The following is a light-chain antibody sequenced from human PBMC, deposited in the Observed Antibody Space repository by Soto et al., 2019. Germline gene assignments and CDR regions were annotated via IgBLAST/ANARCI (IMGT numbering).Light chain of an antibody. CDR3: QSYDSSLSGSEV. J-gene: IGLJ1*01. CDR1: SSNIGNNF. CDR2: RSN. V-gene: IGLV1-47*01. Sequence: SVLTQAPSASGAPGQRVAISCSGSSSNIGNNFVYWYQQLPGTAPKLLIYRSNQRRSGVPDRFSGSKSGTSASLAITGLQADDEADYYCQSYDSSLSGSEVFGTGTKVTVL.